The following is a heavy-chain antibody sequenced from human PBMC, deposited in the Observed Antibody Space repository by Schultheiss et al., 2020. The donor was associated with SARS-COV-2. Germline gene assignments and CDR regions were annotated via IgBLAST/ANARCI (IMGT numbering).Heavy chain of an antibody. CDR3: TRASDLWCGEFDGRQSFDP. Sequence: GGSLRLSCAASGFTFSSYWMHWVRQAPGKGLVWVSRINSDGSATSYADSVEGRFTISRDNAENTLYLQMNSLRAEDTAVYYCTRASDLWCGEFDGRQSFDPWGQGTLVTVSS. D-gene: IGHD3-10*01. V-gene: IGHV3-74*01. CDR1: GFTFSSYW. CDR2: INSDGSAT. J-gene: IGHJ5*02.